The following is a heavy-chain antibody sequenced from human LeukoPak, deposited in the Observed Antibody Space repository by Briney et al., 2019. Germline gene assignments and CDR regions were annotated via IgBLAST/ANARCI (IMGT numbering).Heavy chain of an antibody. CDR2: ISSSSSTI. V-gene: IGHV3-48*01. J-gene: IGHJ4*02. CDR1: GFTFSSYS. CDR3: ARDPLLWFGENFSWFDY. Sequence: GGSLRLSCAASGFTFSSYSMNWVRQAPGKGLEWVSYISSSSSTIYYADSVKGRFTISRDNAKNSLYLQMNSLRAEDTAVYYCARDPLLWFGENFSWFDYWGQGTLVTVSS. D-gene: IGHD3-10*01.